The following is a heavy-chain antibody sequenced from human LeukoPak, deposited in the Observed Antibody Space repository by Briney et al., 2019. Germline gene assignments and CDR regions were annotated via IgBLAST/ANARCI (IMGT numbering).Heavy chain of an antibody. CDR2: INHSGST. CDR3: ARHRPGQQRPFDY. D-gene: IGHD6-25*01. Sequence: SETLSLTCAVYGGSFSGYYWTWIRQPPGKGLEWIGEINHSGSTNYNPSLKSRVTISVDTSKNQFSLKLSSVTAADTAVYYCARHRPGQQRPFDYWGQGTLVTVSS. J-gene: IGHJ4*02. V-gene: IGHV4-34*01. CDR1: GGSFSGYY.